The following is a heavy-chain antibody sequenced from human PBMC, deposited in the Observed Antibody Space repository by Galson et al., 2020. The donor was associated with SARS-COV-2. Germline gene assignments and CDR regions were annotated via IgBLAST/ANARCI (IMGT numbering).Heavy chain of an antibody. CDR1: GFTFDDYA. CDR3: AKELGSSGSYYPFDY. Sequence: SLQISCAASGFTFDDYAMHWVRHAPGKGLELVSGISWNSGSIGYADSVKGRVTISRDNAKNSLYLQMNSLRAEDTALYYCAKELGSSGSYYPFDYWGHGTLVTVSS. V-gene: IGHV3-9*01. CDR2: ISWNSGSI. J-gene: IGHJ4*01. D-gene: IGHD1-26*01.